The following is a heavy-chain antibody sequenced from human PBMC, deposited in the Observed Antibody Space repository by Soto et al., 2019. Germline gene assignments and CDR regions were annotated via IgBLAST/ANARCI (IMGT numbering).Heavy chain of an antibody. CDR3: ARDRDSVVVPAAILGAYYYYYMDV. CDR1: GYTFTSYG. J-gene: IGHJ6*03. D-gene: IGHD2-2*01. V-gene: IGHV1-18*01. CDR2: ISAYNGNT. Sequence: QVQLVQSGAEVKKPGASVKVSCKASGYTFTSYGISWVRQAPGQGLEWMGWISAYNGNTNYAQKLQGRVTMTTDTSTSTAYMELRSLRSDDTAVYYCARDRDSVVVPAAILGAYYYYYMDVWGKGTTVTVSS.